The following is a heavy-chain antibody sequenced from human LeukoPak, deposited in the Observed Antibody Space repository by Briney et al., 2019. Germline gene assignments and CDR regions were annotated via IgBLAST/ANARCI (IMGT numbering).Heavy chain of an antibody. D-gene: IGHD2-15*01. J-gene: IGHJ6*03. Sequence: GGSLRLSCAASGFTFSSYGMHWVRQAPGKGLEWVAFIRYDGSNKYYADSVKGRFTISRDNSKNTLYLQMNSLRAEDTAVYYCAKTLGYCSGGSCYGGYYYYMDVWGKGTTVTISS. CDR2: IRYDGSNK. CDR1: GFTFSSYG. CDR3: AKTLGYCSGGSCYGGYYYYMDV. V-gene: IGHV3-30*02.